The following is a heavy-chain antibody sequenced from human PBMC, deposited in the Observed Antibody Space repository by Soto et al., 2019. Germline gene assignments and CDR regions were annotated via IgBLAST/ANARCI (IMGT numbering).Heavy chain of an antibody. CDR3: ARRRGFPYYYGMDV. CDR1: GGSISSGGYS. Sequence: QLQLQESGSGLVKPSQTLSLTCAVSGGSISSGGYSWSWIRQPPGKGLEWIGYIYHSGSTYYNPSLKRRVTISVDRSKNQFHLKLSSVTAADTAVYYCARRRGFPYYYGMDVWGQGTTVTVSS. J-gene: IGHJ6*02. V-gene: IGHV4-30-2*01. D-gene: IGHD5-12*01. CDR2: IYHSGST.